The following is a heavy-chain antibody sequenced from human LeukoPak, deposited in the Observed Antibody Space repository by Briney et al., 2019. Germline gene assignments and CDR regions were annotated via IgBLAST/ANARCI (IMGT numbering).Heavy chain of an antibody. CDR3: ARDIGYYDSSGYGY. J-gene: IGHJ4*02. CDR2: ISAYNGNT. V-gene: IGHV1-18*01. Sequence: ASVKVSCKASGYTFTSYGISWVRQAPGQGLEWMGWISAYNGNTNYAQKLQGRVTMTTDTSTSTAYMELRSLRSDDTAVYYCARDIGYYDSSGYGYWGQGTLVTVSS. CDR1: GYTFTSYG. D-gene: IGHD3-22*01.